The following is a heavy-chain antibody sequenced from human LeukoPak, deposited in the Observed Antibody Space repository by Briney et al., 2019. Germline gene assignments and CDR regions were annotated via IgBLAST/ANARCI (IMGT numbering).Heavy chain of an antibody. V-gene: IGHV2-70*01. CDR2: IDWDDDK. D-gene: IGHD5-18*01. CDR3: ARASVDTAMAVDY. J-gene: IGHJ4*02. Sequence: EAGPALGKTPQTPTLTCTFSGFSLSTSGICVSWIPQPPGKALGGLALIDWDDDKYYSTSLKTRLTISKDTSKNQVVLTMTNMDPVDTATYYCARASVDTAMAVDYWGQGTLVTVSS. CDR1: GFSLSTSGIC.